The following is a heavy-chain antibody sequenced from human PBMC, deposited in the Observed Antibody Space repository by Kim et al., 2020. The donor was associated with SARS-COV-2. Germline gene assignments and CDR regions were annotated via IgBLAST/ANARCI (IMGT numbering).Heavy chain of an antibody. J-gene: IGHJ5*02. V-gene: IGHV1-2*02. CDR3: ARGGPAHEFDP. Sequence: GPKYAQKFQDGVTMTRDTSISTAYMELTRLTSDDTAFYYCARGGPAHEFDPWGQGTLVTVSS. CDR2: GP.